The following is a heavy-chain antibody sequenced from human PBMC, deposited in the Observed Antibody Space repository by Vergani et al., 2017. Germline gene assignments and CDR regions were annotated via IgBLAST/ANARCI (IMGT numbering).Heavy chain of an antibody. J-gene: IGHJ4*02. CDR2: IQFDGSNQ. CDR3: AKHFRGWGIDY. D-gene: IGHD3-16*01. Sequence: QVQLVESGGGVVQPGRSLRLSCATSGFTLSNYDMQWIRQGPGKGLEFVAFIQFDGSNQYYADSVKGRFTLSRDFSKNTLYRQMNSLRTDDTATYYCAKHFRGWGIDYWGQGTQVIVSS. CDR1: GFTLSNYD. V-gene: IGHV3-30*02.